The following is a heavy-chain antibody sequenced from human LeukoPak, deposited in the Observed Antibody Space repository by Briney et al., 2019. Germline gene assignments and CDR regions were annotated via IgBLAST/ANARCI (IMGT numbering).Heavy chain of an antibody. V-gene: IGHV5-51*01. CDR3: ARGTGGYQYDY. Sequence: GESLKISCQASGYTFTNHWVAWVRQVPGKGLEWLGIVNPYDADTRYGPSFEGHVTISADKSINTAFLQWRSLKASDTAIYFCARGTGGYQYDYWGQGIRVIVSS. J-gene: IGHJ4*02. CDR2: VNPYDADT. CDR1: GYTFTNHW. D-gene: IGHD2-2*01.